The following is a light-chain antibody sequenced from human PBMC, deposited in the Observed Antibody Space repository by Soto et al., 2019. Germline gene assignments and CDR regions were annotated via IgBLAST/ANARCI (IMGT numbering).Light chain of an antibody. CDR1: SSNIGAGSD. CDR2: DNS. Sequence: QSVLTQPPSVSGAPGQRVTISCTGSSSNIGAGSDVHWYQQLPGTAPKLLIYDNSIRPSGVPDRFSGSKSGTSASLAITGLQAEDEADYYCLSYASSLSGAYVFGTGPKLTVL. CDR3: LSYASSLSGAYV. V-gene: IGLV1-40*01. J-gene: IGLJ1*01.